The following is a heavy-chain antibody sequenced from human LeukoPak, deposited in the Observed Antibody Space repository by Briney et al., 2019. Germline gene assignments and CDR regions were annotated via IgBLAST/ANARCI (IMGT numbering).Heavy chain of an antibody. CDR2: IYYSGTT. Sequence: SQTLSLTCTVSGGSISSGDYYWSWIRQPPGKGLEWIGYIYYSGTTYYNPSLKSRVTISVDTSKNQFSLHLTSVTAADTAVYYCARGGFEELLSGWFDPWGHGTLVTVSS. D-gene: IGHD3-10*01. CDR3: ARGGFEELLSGWFDP. J-gene: IGHJ5*02. CDR1: GGSISSGDYY. V-gene: IGHV4-30-4*01.